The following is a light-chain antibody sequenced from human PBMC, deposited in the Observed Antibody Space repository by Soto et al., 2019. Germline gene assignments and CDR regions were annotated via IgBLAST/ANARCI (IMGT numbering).Light chain of an antibody. J-gene: IGKJ4*01. Sequence: DIQLTQSPSFLSASVGDRVIITCRASQAISNYLAWYQHKPGKAPKLLISVGSTLQSGVPSRFSGSGTGTEFTLTISSLQPEDFATYYCLRFNSCPLTFGGGTKVEIK. CDR3: LRFNSCPLT. CDR2: VGS. CDR1: QAISNY. V-gene: IGKV1-9*01.